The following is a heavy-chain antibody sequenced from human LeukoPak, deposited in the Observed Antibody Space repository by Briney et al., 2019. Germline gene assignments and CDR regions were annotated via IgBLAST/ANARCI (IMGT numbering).Heavy chain of an antibody. Sequence: ASVKVSCKASGYTFTGYYLHWVRQAPGQGLQWMGWINPNSGGTKYVQKFQGRVTMTRDTSIGTAYMEVSRLISDDTAVYYCARGDDPDPAMALDLWGRGTLATVSS. D-gene: IGHD5-18*01. V-gene: IGHV1-2*02. CDR2: INPNSGGT. CDR1: GYTFTGYY. J-gene: IGHJ2*01. CDR3: ARGDDPDPAMALDL.